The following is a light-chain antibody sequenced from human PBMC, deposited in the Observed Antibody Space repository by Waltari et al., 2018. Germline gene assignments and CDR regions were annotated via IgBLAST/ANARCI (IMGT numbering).Light chain of an antibody. CDR3: QQYNKWPRT. CDR2: GAS. CDR1: QSVSSK. Sequence: EIVMTQSPATLSVSPGERATLSCRASQSVSSKLAWYQQKPGQAPRLLIYGASTRATGIPARVSGSGYGTEFTLTISSLQSEDFAIYYCQQYNKWPRTFGQGTKVAIK. V-gene: IGKV3-15*01. J-gene: IGKJ1*01.